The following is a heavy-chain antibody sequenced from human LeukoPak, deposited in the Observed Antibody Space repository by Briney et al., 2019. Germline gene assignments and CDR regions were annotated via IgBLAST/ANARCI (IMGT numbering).Heavy chain of an antibody. Sequence: QPGGSLRLSCAASGFTFSNYVMNWVRQAPGKGLEWVSDISGSGGSTYYADSVKGRFSISRDNSKNTLYLQMNSLRAEDTAVYYCAKVISGFLTGYIDYWGQGTLVTVSS. CDR3: AKVISGFLTGYIDY. CDR1: GFTFSNYV. J-gene: IGHJ4*02. D-gene: IGHD3-9*01. V-gene: IGHV3-23*01. CDR2: ISGSGGST.